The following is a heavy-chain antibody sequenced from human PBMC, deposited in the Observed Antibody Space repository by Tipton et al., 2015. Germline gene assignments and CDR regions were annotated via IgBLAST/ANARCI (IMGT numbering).Heavy chain of an antibody. Sequence: TLSLNCTVSGASISSHAYYWDWLRQPPGKGLEWIGTISYSGSTYYNPSLKSRVTVSVDTSKNQFSLKLTSLTAADTAVYYCATRIYGVYSIDVWGQGTSVTVSS. CDR3: ATRIYGVYSIDV. V-gene: IGHV4-39*01. CDR1: GASISSHAYY. CDR2: ISYSGST. D-gene: IGHD4-17*01. J-gene: IGHJ6*02.